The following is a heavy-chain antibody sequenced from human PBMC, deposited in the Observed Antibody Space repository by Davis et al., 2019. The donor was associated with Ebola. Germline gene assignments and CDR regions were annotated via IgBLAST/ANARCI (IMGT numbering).Heavy chain of an antibody. Sequence: GESLKIPCEAFAFSFGIHGMHWVRQAPGKGLEWVPSMSYHGGHTSYIDSVRGRFTISRDNSKNTLYLHMNSLRAEDTAVYFCAKEFCPNSGPYCTYFEVWGQGTQVTVSS. CDR2: MSYHGGHT. CDR1: AFSFGIHG. D-gene: IGHD3-10*01. V-gene: IGHV3-30*18. CDR3: AKEFCPNSGPYCTYFEV. J-gene: IGHJ4*02.